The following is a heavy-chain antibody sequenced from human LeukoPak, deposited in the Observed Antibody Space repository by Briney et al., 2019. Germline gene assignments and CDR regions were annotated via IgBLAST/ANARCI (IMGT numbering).Heavy chain of an antibody. D-gene: IGHD6-19*01. CDR2: ISGSGGST. V-gene: IGHV3-23*01. CDR1: GFTLSNYA. J-gene: IGHJ3*02. CDR3: AKDGAVAGTLDAFDI. Sequence: GGSLRLSCAASGFTLSNYAMSWVRQAPGKGLEWVSAISGSGGSTYYADSVKGRFTISRDNSKNTLYLQMNSLRAEDTAVYYCAKDGAVAGTLDAFDIWGQGTMVTVSS.